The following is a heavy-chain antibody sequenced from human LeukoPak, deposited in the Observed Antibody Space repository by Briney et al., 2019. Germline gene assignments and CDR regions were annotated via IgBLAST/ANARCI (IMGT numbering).Heavy chain of an antibody. Sequence: GGSLRLSCAASGFTFSGHAMTWVRQAPGKGLEWVSSITGSGDYTYYIDSVKGRFTISRDNSKNILYLQMNSLRGEDTALYYCAKDGLYYDGSAHVYYFDYWGQGTLVAVSS. CDR1: GFTFSGHA. D-gene: IGHD3-22*01. CDR2: ITGSGDYT. V-gene: IGHV3-23*01. J-gene: IGHJ4*02. CDR3: AKDGLYYDGSAHVYYFDY.